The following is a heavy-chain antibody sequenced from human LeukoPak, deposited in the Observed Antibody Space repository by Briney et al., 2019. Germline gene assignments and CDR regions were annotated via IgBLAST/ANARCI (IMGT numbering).Heavy chain of an antibody. CDR1: EFTFSSYW. Sequence: GGSLRLSCAASEFTFSSYWMSWVRQAPGKGLEWVANIEQDGGEKYYLDSVKGRFTVSRDNAKNSLYLQMNSLRAEDTAVYYCARVGARQVLEYWGQGTLVTVSS. D-gene: IGHD4-17*01. J-gene: IGHJ4*02. CDR2: IEQDGGEK. CDR3: ARVGARQVLEY. V-gene: IGHV3-7*01.